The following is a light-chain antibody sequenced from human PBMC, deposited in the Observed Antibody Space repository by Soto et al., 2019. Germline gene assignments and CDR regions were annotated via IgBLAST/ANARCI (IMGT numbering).Light chain of an antibody. Sequence: QSALTQPPSASGSPGQSVTISCTGTSSDVGAYDYVSWYQQHPGKAPKLMIYEVSKRPSGVPDRFSASKSGNTASLTVSGLQAEDEADYYYSSYAGSSNVFGTGTKLTVL. CDR3: SSYAGSSNV. J-gene: IGLJ1*01. V-gene: IGLV2-8*01. CDR2: EVS. CDR1: SSDVGAYDY.